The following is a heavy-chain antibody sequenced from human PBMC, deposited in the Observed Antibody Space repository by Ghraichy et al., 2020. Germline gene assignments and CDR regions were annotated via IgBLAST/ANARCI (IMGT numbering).Heavy chain of an antibody. D-gene: IGHD3-10*01. CDR2: ISSSSSYI. V-gene: IGHV3-21*01. J-gene: IGHJ5*02. CDR1: GFTFSSYS. CDR3: ARDGSGTGPFDP. Sequence: GGSLRLSCAASGFTFSSYSMNWVRQAPGKGLEWVSSISSSSSYIYYADSVKGRFTISRDNAKNSLYLQMNSLRAEDTAVYYCARDGSGTGPFDPSGQGTLVTVSS.